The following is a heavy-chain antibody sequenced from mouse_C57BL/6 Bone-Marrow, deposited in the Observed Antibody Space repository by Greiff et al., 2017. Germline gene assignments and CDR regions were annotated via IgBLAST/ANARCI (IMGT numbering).Heavy chain of an antibody. CDR3: ARPYGNYWYFDV. Sequence: VQLKQSGPELVKPGASVKISCKASGYTFTDYYMNWVKQSHGKSLEWIGDINPNNGGTSYNQKFKGKATLTVDKSSSTAYMELRSLTSEDSAVYYCARPYGNYWYFDVGGTGTTVTVSS. CDR2: INPNNGGT. D-gene: IGHD2-1*01. CDR1: GYTFTDYY. J-gene: IGHJ1*03. V-gene: IGHV1-26*01.